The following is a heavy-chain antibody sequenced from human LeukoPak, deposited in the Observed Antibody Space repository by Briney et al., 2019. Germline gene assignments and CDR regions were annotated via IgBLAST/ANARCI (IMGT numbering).Heavy chain of an antibody. V-gene: IGHV2-5*01. Sequence: ESGPTLMKPTQTLTLTCTFSGFSLSTSGVGVGWIRQPPGKALEWLALIYWNDNKRYSPSLKSRLTITKDTSKNQVVLTMTNMDPVDTATYYCAHSPYYQEAFDIWGQGTMVTVSS. D-gene: IGHD3-22*01. CDR2: IYWNDNK. CDR1: GFSLSTSGVG. J-gene: IGHJ3*02. CDR3: AHSPYYQEAFDI.